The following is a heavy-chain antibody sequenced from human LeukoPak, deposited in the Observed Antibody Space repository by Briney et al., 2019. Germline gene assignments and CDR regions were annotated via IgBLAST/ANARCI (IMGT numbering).Heavy chain of an antibody. J-gene: IGHJ4*02. CDR3: ARHYYGSPFMLDN. D-gene: IGHD3-10*01. Sequence: ASETLSLTCNVSGGSIRNYYWSWIRQVPGKGLEWIAYIYYSGSTNYNPSLKSRAAISVDTSKNQFSLKLSSMTAADTAIYYCARHYYGSPFMLDNWGQGTLVAVSS. CDR1: GGSIRNYY. CDR2: IYYSGST. V-gene: IGHV4-59*01.